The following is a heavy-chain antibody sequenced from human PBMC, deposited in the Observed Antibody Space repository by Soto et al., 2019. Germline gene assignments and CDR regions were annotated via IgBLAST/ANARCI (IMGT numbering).Heavy chain of an antibody. J-gene: IGHJ4*02. V-gene: IGHV3-9*01. Sequence: EVQLVESGGGLVQPDRSLRLSCAASGFSFDDYAMHWVRQAPGKGLEWVSGISWNSGNIGYADSVKGRFTISRDNAKNSLYLQMNSLRTEDTALYYCAKGRGGRYGRYYFDYWGQGALVTVSS. CDR1: GFSFDDYA. CDR2: ISWNSGNI. D-gene: IGHD1-26*01. CDR3: AKGRGGRYGRYYFDY.